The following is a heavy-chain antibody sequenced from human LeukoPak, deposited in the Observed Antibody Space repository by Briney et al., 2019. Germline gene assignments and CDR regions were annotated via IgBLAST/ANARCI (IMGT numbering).Heavy chain of an antibody. J-gene: IGHJ6*02. Sequence: PSETLSLTCAVYGGSFSGYYWSWIRQPPGKGLEWIGYIYYSGSTNYNPSLKSRVTISVDTSKNQFSLKLSSVTAADTAVYYCAGAARLHYYYYGMDVWGQGTTVTVSS. D-gene: IGHD6-6*01. V-gene: IGHV4-59*08. CDR3: AGAARLHYYYYGMDV. CDR1: GGSFSGYY. CDR2: IYYSGST.